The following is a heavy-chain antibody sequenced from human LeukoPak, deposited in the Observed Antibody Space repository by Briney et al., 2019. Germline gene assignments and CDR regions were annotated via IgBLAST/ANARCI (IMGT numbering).Heavy chain of an antibody. J-gene: IGHJ5*02. CDR2: IIPILGIA. CDR3: ARGTVPAAISTMNWFDP. V-gene: IGHV1-69*04. D-gene: IGHD2-2*02. Sequence: GASVKVSCKASGGTFSSYAISWVRQAPGQGLEWMGRIIPILGIANYAQKFQGRVTITADKSTSTAYMELSSLRSEDTAVYYCARGTVPAAISTMNWFDPWGQGTLVTVSS. CDR1: GGTFSSYA.